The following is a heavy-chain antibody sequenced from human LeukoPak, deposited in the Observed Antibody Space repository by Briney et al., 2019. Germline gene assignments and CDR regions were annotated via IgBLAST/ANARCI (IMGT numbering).Heavy chain of an antibody. CDR1: GGIFSSCA. CDR3: ARDSYGGNSNYFDY. D-gene: IGHD4-23*01. Sequence: ASVKVSCKASGGIFSSCAISWVRQAPGQGLEWMGGIIPIFGTANYAQKFQGRVTITTDESTSTAYMELSSLRSEDTAVYYCARDSYGGNSNYFDYWGQGTLVTVSS. J-gene: IGHJ4*02. V-gene: IGHV1-69*05. CDR2: IIPIFGTA.